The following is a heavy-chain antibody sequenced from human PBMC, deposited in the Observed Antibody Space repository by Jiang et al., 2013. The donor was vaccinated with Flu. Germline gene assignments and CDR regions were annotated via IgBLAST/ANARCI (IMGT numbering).Heavy chain of an antibody. D-gene: IGHD1-1*01. CDR3: ARQEDDWNDEGDYYGMDV. Sequence: SGAEVKKPGASVKVSCKASGYTFTGYYMHWVRQAPGQGLEWMGWINPNSGGTNYAQKFQGWVTMTRDTSISTAYMELSRLRSDDTAVYYCARQEDDWNDEGDYYGMDVWGQGTTVTVSS. CDR2: INPNSGGT. J-gene: IGHJ6*02. V-gene: IGHV1-2*04. CDR1: GYTFTGYY.